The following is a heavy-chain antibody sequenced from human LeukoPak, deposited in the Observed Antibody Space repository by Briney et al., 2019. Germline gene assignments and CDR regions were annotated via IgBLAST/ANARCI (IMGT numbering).Heavy chain of an antibody. CDR1: GGTFSSYA. CDR2: IIPIFGTA. J-gene: IGHJ3*02. D-gene: IGHD5-18*01. Sequence: ASEKVSCKASGGTFSSYAISWVRQAPGQGLEWMGRIIPIFGTANYAQKFQGRVTITTDESTSTAYMELSSLRSEDTAVYYCASGWYSYGLWAFDIWGQGTMVTVSS. V-gene: IGHV1-69*05. CDR3: ASGWYSYGLWAFDI.